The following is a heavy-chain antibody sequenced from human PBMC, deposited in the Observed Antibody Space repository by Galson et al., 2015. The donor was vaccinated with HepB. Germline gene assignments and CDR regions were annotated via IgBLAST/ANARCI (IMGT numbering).Heavy chain of an antibody. D-gene: IGHD2-15*01. J-gene: IGHJ4*02. CDR3: AREDRNAYDFFDY. CDR2: ISYNGDTQ. Sequence: SLRLSCAVSGFSFRSYTMHWVRQAPGKGLEWMSSISYNGDTQNYVDSVKGRFTTSRDNSKSTLYLQMNGLRPEDTAVYYCAREDRNAYDFFDYWGQGTLGSVS. V-gene: IGHV3-30*04. CDR1: GFSFRSYT.